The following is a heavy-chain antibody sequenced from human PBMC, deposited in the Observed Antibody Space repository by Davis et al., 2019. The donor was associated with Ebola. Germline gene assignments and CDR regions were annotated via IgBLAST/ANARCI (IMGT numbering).Heavy chain of an antibody. CDR1: GFTFSSDW. J-gene: IGHJ6*02. V-gene: IGHV3-7*01. CDR3: ARDRRIQLWYQINYYYGMYV. D-gene: IGHD5-18*01. Sequence: GESLKISCAASGFTFSSDWMSWVRQAPGKGLEWVANIKQDGGEKYYVDSVKGRFTISRDNAKKTLYLQMNSLRAEDTAVYYCARDRRIQLWYQINYYYGMYVWGQGTTVTVSS. CDR2: IKQDGGEK.